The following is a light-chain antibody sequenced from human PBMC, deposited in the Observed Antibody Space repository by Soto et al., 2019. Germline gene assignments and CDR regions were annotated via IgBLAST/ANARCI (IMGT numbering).Light chain of an antibody. CDR3: QQYSSWLWT. CDR1: QRVXSN. Sequence: IVMTQSPATLSVPPGERATLSCRSSQRVXSNLGWFQQQPGKAPRVLXYYASNRATGSPARLSGSGSGTDFTLTISRLEPEYFAVYYCQQYSSWLWTFGQGTKVDIK. CDR2: YAS. V-gene: IGKV3D-15*01. J-gene: IGKJ1*01.